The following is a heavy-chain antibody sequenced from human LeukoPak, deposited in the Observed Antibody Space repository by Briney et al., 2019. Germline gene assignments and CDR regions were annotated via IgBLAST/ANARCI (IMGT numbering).Heavy chain of an antibody. CDR1: GGSISSSSYY. Sequence: KPSETLSLTCTVSGGSISSSSYYWGWIRQPPGQGLEWIGSIYYSGSTYYNPSLKSRVTISVDTSKNQFSLKLSSVTAADTAVYYCARHDLGGFPGSRVHPWGQGTLVTVSS. V-gene: IGHV4-39*01. CDR3: ARHDLGGFPGSRVHP. CDR2: IYYSGST. J-gene: IGHJ5*02. D-gene: IGHD3-10*01.